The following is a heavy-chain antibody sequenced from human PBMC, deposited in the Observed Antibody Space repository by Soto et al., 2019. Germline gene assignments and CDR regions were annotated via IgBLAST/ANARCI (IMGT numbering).Heavy chain of an antibody. CDR2: IYYSGST. CDR1: GGSISSGDYY. CDR3: ARAFVQVYWFDP. V-gene: IGHV4-30-4*01. D-gene: IGHD1-20*01. J-gene: IGHJ5*02. Sequence: PSETLSLTCTVPGGSISSGDYYWSWIRQPPGKGLEWIGYIYYSGSTYYNPSLKSRVTISVDTSKNQFSLKLSSVTAADTAVYYCARAFVQVYWFDPWGQGALVTVSS.